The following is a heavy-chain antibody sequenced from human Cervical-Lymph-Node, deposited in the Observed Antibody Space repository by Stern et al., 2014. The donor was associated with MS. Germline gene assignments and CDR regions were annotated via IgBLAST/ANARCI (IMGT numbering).Heavy chain of an antibody. CDR1: GFTFRSYG. CDR3: AKDYSGTINF. D-gene: IGHD5-12*01. Sequence: QVQLVESGGGVVRPGRSLRVSCAASGFTFRSYGMHCVRQAPGKGLEWVSTISPDGCSEYYADSLKGRFSISRGNSNNTLYLQINSLRPEDTAVYYCAKDYSGTINFWGQGTLVTVSS. J-gene: IGHJ4*02. CDR2: ISPDGCSE. V-gene: IGHV3-30*18.